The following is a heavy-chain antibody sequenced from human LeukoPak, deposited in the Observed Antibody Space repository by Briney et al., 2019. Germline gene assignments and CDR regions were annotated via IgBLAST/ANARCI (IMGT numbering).Heavy chain of an antibody. Sequence: GGSLRLSCAASGFTFSSYEMNWVRQAPGKGLEWVSYISSSGSTIYYADSVKGRFTISRDNAKNSLYLQMNSLRAEDTAVYYCAKHSSGWYVFDYWGQGTLVTVSS. J-gene: IGHJ4*02. CDR2: ISSSGSTI. CDR1: GFTFSSYE. D-gene: IGHD6-19*01. CDR3: AKHSSGWYVFDY. V-gene: IGHV3-48*03.